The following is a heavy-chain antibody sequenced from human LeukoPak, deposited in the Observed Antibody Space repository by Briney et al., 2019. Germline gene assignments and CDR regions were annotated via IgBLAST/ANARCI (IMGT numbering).Heavy chain of an antibody. CDR1: GGSFSGYY. CDR3: VVVEGPRYPI. V-gene: IGHV4-34*01. Sequence: SETLSLTCAVYGGSFSGYYWSWIRQPPGKGLEWIGEINHSGSTNYNPSLKSRVTISVDKSKNQFSLKLSSVTAADTAVYYCVVVEGPRYPIWGQGTMVTVSS. J-gene: IGHJ3*02. D-gene: IGHD2-21*01. CDR2: INHSGST.